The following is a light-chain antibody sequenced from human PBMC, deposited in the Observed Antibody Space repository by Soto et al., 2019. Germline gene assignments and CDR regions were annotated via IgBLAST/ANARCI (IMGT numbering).Light chain of an antibody. V-gene: IGLV2-14*01. Sequence: QSALTQPASVSGSPGQSITISCTGTSSDVGGYNYVSWYQQHPGKAPKLMIYDVTNRPSGVSKRFSGSKSGNTASLTISGLQAEDEADYYCNSYTSSTTVVFGGGTKLPVL. CDR3: NSYTSSTTVV. CDR2: DVT. CDR1: SSDVGGYNY. J-gene: IGLJ2*01.